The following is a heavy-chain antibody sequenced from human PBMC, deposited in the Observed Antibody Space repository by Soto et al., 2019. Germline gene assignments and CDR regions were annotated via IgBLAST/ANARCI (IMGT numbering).Heavy chain of an antibody. CDR2: FDPEDGET. CDR1: GYTLTELS. J-gene: IGHJ3*02. V-gene: IGHV1-24*01. D-gene: IGHD2-8*01. CDR3: ARAYMVYAITVAFDI. Sequence: ASVKVSCKVSGYTLTELSMHWVRQAPGKGLEWMGGFDPEDGETIYAQKFQGRVTMTEDTSTDTAYMELSSLRSEDTAVYYCARAYMVYAITVAFDIWGLGTMVTVSS.